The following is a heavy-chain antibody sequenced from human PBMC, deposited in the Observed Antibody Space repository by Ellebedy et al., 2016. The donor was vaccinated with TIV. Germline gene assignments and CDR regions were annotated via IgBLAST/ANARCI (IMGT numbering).Heavy chain of an antibody. CDR2: IKEDGSEK. V-gene: IGHV3-7*01. J-gene: IGHJ4*02. CDR3: ARDFTRGIYCSRGSCYSSVFDY. Sequence: GGSLRLSXAASGFTFSTYWMSWVRQAPGKGLEWVANIKEDGSEKSYVYSVKGRFTLSRDNAKNSLYLQMNSLRAEDTAVYYCARDFTRGIYCSRGSCYSSVFDYWGQGTQVTVSS. CDR1: GFTFSTYW. D-gene: IGHD2-15*01.